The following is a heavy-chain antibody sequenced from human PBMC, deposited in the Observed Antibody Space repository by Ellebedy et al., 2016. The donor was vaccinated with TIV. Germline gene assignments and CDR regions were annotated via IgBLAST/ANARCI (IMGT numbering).Heavy chain of an antibody. J-gene: IGHJ4*02. D-gene: IGHD4-17*01. CDR1: GFPFSNYG. V-gene: IGHV3-33*08. CDR3: ARAGDYNLLSPAGGY. CDR2: RGYDGSNE. Sequence: GESLKISCATSGFPFSNYGMQCVRQAPGKGLEWVAVRGYDGSNEYYADSVKGPLPISRDNSMSTLYLQMDSLRADDTAVYYCARAGDYNLLSPAGGYWGQGTLVTVSS.